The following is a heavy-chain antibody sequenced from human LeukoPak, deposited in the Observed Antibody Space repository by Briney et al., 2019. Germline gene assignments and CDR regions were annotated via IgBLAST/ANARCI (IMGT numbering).Heavy chain of an antibody. CDR3: AKGSRVTMIVVVITRKYYFDY. V-gene: IGHV3-11*01. D-gene: IGHD3-22*01. Sequence: GGSLRLSCAASGFTFSDYYMSWIRQAPGKGLEWVSYISSSGSTIYYADSVKGRFTISRDNAKNSLYLQMNSLRAEDTAVYYCAKGSRVTMIVVVITRKYYFDYWGQGTLVTVSS. CDR1: GFTFSDYY. J-gene: IGHJ4*02. CDR2: ISSSGSTI.